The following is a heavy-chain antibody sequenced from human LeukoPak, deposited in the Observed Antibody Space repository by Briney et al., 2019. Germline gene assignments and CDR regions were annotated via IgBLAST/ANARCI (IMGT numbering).Heavy chain of an antibody. J-gene: IGHJ4*02. CDR2: INHRGST. CDR1: SESFSGYF. Sequence: SETLSLTCGVYSESFSGYFWTYIRQPPGGRLEWIGDINHRGSTNYNPSLKSRVTISVDTSKSQFSLRLTSVTAADTAVYYCAGGSIYYGDSSAYFDYWGQGSLVTVSS. CDR3: AGGSIYYGDSSAYFDY. V-gene: IGHV4-34*01. D-gene: IGHD3-22*01.